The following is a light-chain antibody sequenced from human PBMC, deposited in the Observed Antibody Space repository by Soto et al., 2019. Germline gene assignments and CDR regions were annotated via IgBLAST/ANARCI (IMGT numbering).Light chain of an antibody. J-gene: IGKJ1*01. CDR1: QIVSNY. V-gene: IGKV3-11*01. CDR2: EAS. CDR3: QQRSTWPPWT. Sequence: EIVLTQSPATLSLSPGERATLSCRASQIVSNYLAWYQQKPGQAPRLLIYEASNRATGIPARFSGSGSGTDFTLPISSLEPEDFAVYYCQQRSTWPPWTFGQGTKVEMK.